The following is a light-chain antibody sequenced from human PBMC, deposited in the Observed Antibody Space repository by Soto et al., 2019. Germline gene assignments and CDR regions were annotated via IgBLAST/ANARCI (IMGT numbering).Light chain of an antibody. J-gene: IGKJ4*01. V-gene: IGKV3-11*01. CDR1: QSVSTF. Sequence: EIVLTQFPATLSLSPGEIATLSCRASQSVSTFLTWYQQKPGQAPRLVVYDASKRATGIPARFSGSGSGTDFTLTISSIEPQDFAVYYCQQLSCWRVNFGGGTKLAIK. CDR2: DAS. CDR3: QQLSCWRVN.